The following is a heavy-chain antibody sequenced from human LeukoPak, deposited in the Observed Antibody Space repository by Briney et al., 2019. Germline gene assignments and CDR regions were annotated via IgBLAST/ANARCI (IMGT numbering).Heavy chain of an antibody. CDR2: ISAYNGNT. CDR3: ARGARRGVEWFNDY. V-gene: IGHV1-18*01. J-gene: IGHJ4*02. D-gene: IGHD3-3*01. Sequence: GASVKVSCKASGYSFTSNGVSWVRQAPGQGLEWMGWISAYNGNTNYAQKLQGRVTMTTDTSTSTAYMELRSLRSDDTAVYYCARGARRGVEWFNDYWGQGTLVTVSS. CDR1: GYSFTSNG.